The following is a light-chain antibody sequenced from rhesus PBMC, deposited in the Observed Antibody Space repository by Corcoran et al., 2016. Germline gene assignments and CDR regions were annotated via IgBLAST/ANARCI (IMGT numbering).Light chain of an antibody. CDR2: RAA. Sequence: DIQMTQSPSSLSASVGDRVTLTCRTSQDISTWLAWYQQKPGKAPELLILRAASLQSGVPSRCSGSGSGTDFTLTTTSLQPEDFDTYYCQQYITASRTFGQGTKVEIK. CDR3: QQYITASRT. J-gene: IGKJ1*01. CDR1: QDISTW. V-gene: IGKV1-21*01.